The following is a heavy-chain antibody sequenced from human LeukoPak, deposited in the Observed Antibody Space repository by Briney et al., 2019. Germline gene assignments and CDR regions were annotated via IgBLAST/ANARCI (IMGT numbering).Heavy chain of an antibody. CDR3: ASNIPGSGYGTPDY. J-gene: IGHJ4*02. V-gene: IGHV4-4*07. D-gene: IGHD5-12*01. CDR1: GGSISNYY. CDR2: IYTSGTT. Sequence: PSETLSLTCTVSGGSISNYYWTWIRQPAGKGLEWIGRIYTSGTTNYNPSLKSRVTMSVDTSKNQFSLKLSSVTAAYTAVYNCASNIPGSGYGTPDYWGRGTLVTVSS.